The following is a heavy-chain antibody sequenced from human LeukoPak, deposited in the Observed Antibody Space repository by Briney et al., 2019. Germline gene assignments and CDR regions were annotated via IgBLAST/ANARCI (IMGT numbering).Heavy chain of an antibody. V-gene: IGHV3-30*01. Sequence: YDGSYKYYADSVKGRFTISRDNSKNTLYLQMNSLRAEDTAVYYCARAPGYGAAYYFDYWGQGTLVTVSS. D-gene: IGHD1-1*01. CDR2: YDGSYK. J-gene: IGHJ4*02. CDR3: ARAPGYGAAYYFDY.